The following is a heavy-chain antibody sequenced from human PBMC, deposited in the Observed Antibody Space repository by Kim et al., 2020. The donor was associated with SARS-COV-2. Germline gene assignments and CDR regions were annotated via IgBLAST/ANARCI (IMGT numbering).Heavy chain of an antibody. CDR3: ARGGYSYGYYNY. V-gene: IGHV3-21*01. D-gene: IGHD5-18*01. Sequence: YYADSVKGRFTITRANAKKPLYLQMNSLRAEDTAVYYGARGGYSYGYYNYWGQGTLVTVSS. J-gene: IGHJ4*02.